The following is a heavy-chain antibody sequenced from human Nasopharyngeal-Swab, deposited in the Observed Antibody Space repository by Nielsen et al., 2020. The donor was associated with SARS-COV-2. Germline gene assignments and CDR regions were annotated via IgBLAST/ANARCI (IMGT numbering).Heavy chain of an antibody. CDR3: ARRLGTTAINWFDP. CDR2: INNSGST. J-gene: IGHJ5*02. D-gene: IGHD3-16*01. Sequence: SETLSLTCTVSGGSISGYYWTWIRHPPGKGLEWIGYINNSGSTNYNPSLKSRLTISLDTSKSQFSLKLTSVTATDTAVYYCARRLGTTAINWFDPWGQGTLVTVSS. CDR1: GGSISGYY. V-gene: IGHV4-59*08.